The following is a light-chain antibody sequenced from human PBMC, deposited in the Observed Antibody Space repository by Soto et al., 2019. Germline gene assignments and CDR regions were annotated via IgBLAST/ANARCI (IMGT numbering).Light chain of an antibody. CDR3: QQRSNWSWT. CDR1: QSGSSY. CDR2: DAP. J-gene: IGKJ1*01. V-gene: IGKV3-11*01. Sequence: LSTESRGISIFRPRDGATISCRASQSGSSYLARYQQKPGQVPRLLIYDAPNRATGIPARCSGSGSGTDFTLTISSLEPEDLAVYDYQQRSNWSWTWGQGTKVDIK.